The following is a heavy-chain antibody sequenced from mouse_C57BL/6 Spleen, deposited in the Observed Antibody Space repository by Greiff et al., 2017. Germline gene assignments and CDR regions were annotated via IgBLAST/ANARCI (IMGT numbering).Heavy chain of an antibody. CDR1: GFNIKDDY. Sequence: EVQLQQSGAELVRPGASVKLSCTASGFNIKDDYMHWVKQRPEQGLEWIGWIDPENGDTEYASKFQGKATITADTSANTAYLQRSSLTSEDTAVYDCTPYDGYFDYWGQGTTLTVSS. D-gene: IGHD2-3*01. CDR2: IDPENGDT. CDR3: TPYDGYFDY. V-gene: IGHV14-4*01. J-gene: IGHJ2*01.